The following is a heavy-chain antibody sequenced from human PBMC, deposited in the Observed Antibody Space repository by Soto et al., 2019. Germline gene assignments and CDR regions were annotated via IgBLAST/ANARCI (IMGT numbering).Heavy chain of an antibody. Sequence: GGSLRLSCSASGFTFSGSAMHWVRQASGKGLEWVGRIRSKANSYATAYAASVKGRFTISRDDSKNTAYLQMNSLKTEDTAVYYCTAYYDCWSGPGRYYYGMDVWGQGTTVTVSS. CDR3: TAYYDCWSGPGRYYYGMDV. D-gene: IGHD3-3*01. J-gene: IGHJ6*02. CDR2: IRSKANSYAT. V-gene: IGHV3-73*01. CDR1: GFTFSGSA.